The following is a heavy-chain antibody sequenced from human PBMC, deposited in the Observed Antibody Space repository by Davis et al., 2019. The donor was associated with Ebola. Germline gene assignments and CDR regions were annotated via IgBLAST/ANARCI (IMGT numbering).Heavy chain of an antibody. CDR1: GFTFSSYS. Sequence: ESLKISCAASGFTFSSYSMNWVRQAPGKGLEWVSYISSSSSTIYYADSVKGRFTVSRDNAKNSLYLQMNSLRDEDTAVYYCARDALLWFGELLSSDEYYFDYWGQGTLVTVSS. D-gene: IGHD3-10*01. CDR3: ARDALLWFGELLSSDEYYFDY. CDR2: ISSSSSTI. J-gene: IGHJ4*02. V-gene: IGHV3-48*02.